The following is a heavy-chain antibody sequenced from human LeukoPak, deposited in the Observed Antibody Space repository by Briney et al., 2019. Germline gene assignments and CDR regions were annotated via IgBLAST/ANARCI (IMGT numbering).Heavy chain of an antibody. V-gene: IGHV3-23*01. CDR3: ARDERLLSFLK. D-gene: IGHD3-3*01. CDR2: ITGSGGST. Sequence: GGSLRLSCAVSGSTFSNYGLSWVRQAPGKGLEWVSGITGSGGSTYYADSVKGRFTISRDNSKNTLYLQMNSLRAEDTAIYYCARDERLLSFLKWGQGTLVTVSS. J-gene: IGHJ4*02. CDR1: GSTFSNYG.